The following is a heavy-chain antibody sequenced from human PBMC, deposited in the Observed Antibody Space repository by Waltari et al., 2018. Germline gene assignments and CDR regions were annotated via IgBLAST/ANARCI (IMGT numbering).Heavy chain of an antibody. Sequence: QLQLQESGPGLLKPSETLSLTCTVSGDSISSYYCNWIRQPAGEGMGWMGRLHASGIDDYKPYGSIRSTRSVCKFKKQFSLQVGSVTVADAAVYYCTTAETGYNSGWYPYYFDFWGQGTLVTVSS. CDR3: TTAETGYNSGWYPYYFDF. V-gene: IGHV4-4*07. D-gene: IGHD6-19*01. CDR1: GDSISSYY. CDR2: LHASGID. J-gene: IGHJ4*02.